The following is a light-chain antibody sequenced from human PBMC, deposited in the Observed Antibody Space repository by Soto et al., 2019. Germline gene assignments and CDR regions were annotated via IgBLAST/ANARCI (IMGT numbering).Light chain of an antibody. CDR1: QSISNW. CDR2: DVS. V-gene: IGKV1-5*01. J-gene: IGKJ2*01. Sequence: DIQMTQSPSTLSVSVGDRVTITCRASQSISNWLAWYQQKPGKAPTLLIYDVSRLESGVPSRFSGSGSGTEFTLTINSLQPEDFATYDCQQYDSYYTFGQGTKVAIK. CDR3: QQYDSYYT.